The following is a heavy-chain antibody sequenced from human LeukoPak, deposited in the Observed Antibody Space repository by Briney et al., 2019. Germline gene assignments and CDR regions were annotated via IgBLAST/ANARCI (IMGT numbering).Heavy chain of an antibody. CDR3: ARCSVGGRKRNDF. V-gene: IGHV1-8*01. Sequence: GASVTVSCKASGCIFTSYDIYWVRQATGQGLEWMGWMNPNSGNRGYALKFQGRVTMTMNTSITTAYMELSGLRSDDTAVYYCARCSVGGRKRNDFWGQGTLVTVSS. J-gene: IGHJ4*02. D-gene: IGHD2-15*01. CDR2: MNPNSGNR. CDR1: GCIFTSYD.